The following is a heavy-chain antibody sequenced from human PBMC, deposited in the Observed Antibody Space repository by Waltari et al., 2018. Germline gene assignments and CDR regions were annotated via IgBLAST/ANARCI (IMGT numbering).Heavy chain of an antibody. J-gene: IGHJ5*02. CDR1: GGSFSGYS. D-gene: IGHD1-20*01. CDR3: ARLTLVKARRGITGTVGNWFDP. CDR2: INHSGST. Sequence: QVQLQQWGAGLLKPSETLSLTCAVYGGSFSGYSWSWIRQPPGKGLEWIGEINHSGSTNYNPSLKSRVTISVDTSKNQFSLKLSSVTAADTAVYYCARLTLVKARRGITGTVGNWFDPWGQGTLVTVSS. V-gene: IGHV4-34*01.